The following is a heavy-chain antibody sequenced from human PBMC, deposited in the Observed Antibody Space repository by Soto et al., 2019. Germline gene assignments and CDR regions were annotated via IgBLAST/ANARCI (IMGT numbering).Heavy chain of an antibody. CDR2: ISSSSSYI. J-gene: IGHJ3*02. CDR1: GFTFGSYS. V-gene: IGHV3-21*01. Sequence: GGSLRLSCAASGFTFGSYSITWVRQAPGKGLEWVSSISSSSSYIYYADSVKGRFTISRDNAKNSLYLQMNSLRAEDTAVYYCAREGNYYDSSGYYPDAFDIWGQGTMVTVSS. CDR3: AREGNYYDSSGYYPDAFDI. D-gene: IGHD3-22*01.